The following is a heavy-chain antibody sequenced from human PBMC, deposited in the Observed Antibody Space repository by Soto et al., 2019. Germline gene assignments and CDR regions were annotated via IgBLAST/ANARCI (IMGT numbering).Heavy chain of an antibody. V-gene: IGHV3-30*18. CDR3: AKDHGLSYSSSSYYYGMDV. J-gene: IGHJ6*02. D-gene: IGHD6-13*01. CDR1: GFTFSSYG. Sequence: GGSLRLSCAASGFTFSSYGMHWVRQAPGKGLEWVAVISYDGSNKYYADSVKGRFTISRDNSKNTLYLQMNSLRAEDTAVYFCAKDHGLSYSSSSYYYGMDVWGQGTTVTVSS. CDR2: ISYDGSNK.